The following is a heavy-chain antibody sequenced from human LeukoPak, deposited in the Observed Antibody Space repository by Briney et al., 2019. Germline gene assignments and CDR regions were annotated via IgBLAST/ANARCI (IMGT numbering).Heavy chain of an antibody. D-gene: IGHD3-3*01. Sequence: SETLSLTCTVSGGSISSYYWSWIRQPPGKGLEWIGYIYYSGSTNYNPSLKSRVTISVDTSKNQFSLKLSSVTAADTAVYYCARSTPRGITIFGAVTSPYPYGMDVWGQGTTVTVSS. J-gene: IGHJ6*02. CDR1: GGSISSYY. CDR2: IYYSGST. CDR3: ARSTPRGITIFGAVTSPYPYGMDV. V-gene: IGHV4-59*01.